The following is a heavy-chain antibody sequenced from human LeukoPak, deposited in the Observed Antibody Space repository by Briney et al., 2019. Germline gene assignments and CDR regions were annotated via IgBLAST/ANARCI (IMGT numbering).Heavy chain of an antibody. D-gene: IGHD5-24*01. Sequence: SETLSLTCTVSGGSISSYYWSWIRQPPGKGLEWIGYIYYSGSTNYNPSLKSRVTISVDTSKNQFSLKLSSVTAADTAVYYCARRTPYRDGYNDYWGQGTLVTVPS. CDR2: IYYSGST. CDR1: GGSISSYY. CDR3: ARRTPYRDGYNDY. J-gene: IGHJ4*02. V-gene: IGHV4-59*08.